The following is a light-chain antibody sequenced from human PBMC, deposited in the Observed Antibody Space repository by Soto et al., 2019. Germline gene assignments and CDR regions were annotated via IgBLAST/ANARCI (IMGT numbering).Light chain of an antibody. CDR3: QQYYSTPRT. CDR2: WAS. J-gene: IGKJ4*01. Sequence: DIVMTKSPDALAVSLRDRATINCKSSQSVLYSSNNNNYLACYQQNPGQPPTLLIYWASTRESGVPDRVSGSGSGIDFTLTISSLQAEDVAVYYCQQYYSTPRTFGGGTKVDIK. V-gene: IGKV4-1*01. CDR1: QSVLYSSNNNNY.